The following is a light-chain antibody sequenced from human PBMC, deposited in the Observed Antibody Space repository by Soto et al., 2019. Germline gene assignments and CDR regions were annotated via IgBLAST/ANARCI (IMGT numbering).Light chain of an antibody. J-gene: IGLJ1*01. CDR2: EVT. Sequence: QSALTQPASVSGSPGQSITISCTGTSSDVGGYKYVSWYQHHPGKAPKLIIYEVTSRPSGVSNRFSGSKSGNAASLTISGLQAEDEADYYCSSYTSSSPLYVFGTETKLTVL. V-gene: IGLV2-14*01. CDR1: SSDVGGYKY. CDR3: SSYTSSSPLYV.